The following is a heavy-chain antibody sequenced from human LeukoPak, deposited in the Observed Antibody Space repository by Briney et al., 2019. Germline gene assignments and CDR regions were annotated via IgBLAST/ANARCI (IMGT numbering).Heavy chain of an antibody. D-gene: IGHD2-2*01. CDR3: ARGRRPLYCSSTSCYPIYYYYGMDV. V-gene: IGHV4-34*01. CDR2: INHSGST. CDR1: GGSFSGYY. Sequence: SETLSLTCAVYGGSFSGYYWSWIRQPPGKGLEWIGEINHSGSTNYNPSLKSRVTISVDTSKNQFSLKLSSVTAADTAVYYCARGRRPLYCSSTSCYPIYYYYGMDVWGQGTRSPSP. J-gene: IGHJ6*02.